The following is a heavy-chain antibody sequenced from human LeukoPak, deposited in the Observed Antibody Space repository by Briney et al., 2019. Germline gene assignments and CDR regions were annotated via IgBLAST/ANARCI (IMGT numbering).Heavy chain of an antibody. Sequence: PGGSLRLSCAASGFTFSDYYMSWIRQAPGKGLEWVSYISSSSNYTNYAESVKGRFTISRDNAKNSLYLQMNSLRAEDTAVYYCARVAYCSGGTCYHDPFDIWGQGTMVTVSS. D-gene: IGHD2-15*01. CDR1: GFTFSDYY. CDR2: ISSSSNYT. V-gene: IGHV3-11*06. CDR3: ARVAYCSGGTCYHDPFDI. J-gene: IGHJ3*02.